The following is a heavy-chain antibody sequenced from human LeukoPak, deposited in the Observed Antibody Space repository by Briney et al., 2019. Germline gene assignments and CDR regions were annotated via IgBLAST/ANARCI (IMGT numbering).Heavy chain of an antibody. D-gene: IGHD2-2*01. CDR2: IIPIFGTA. Sequence: SVKVSCKASGGTFSSYAISWVRQAPGQGLEWMGRIIPIFGTANYAQKFQGRVTITTDESTSTAYMELSSLRSEDTAVYYCANAFWSSDAFDIWGQGTMVTVSS. V-gene: IGHV1-69*05. CDR3: ANAFWSSDAFDI. J-gene: IGHJ3*02. CDR1: GGTFSSYA.